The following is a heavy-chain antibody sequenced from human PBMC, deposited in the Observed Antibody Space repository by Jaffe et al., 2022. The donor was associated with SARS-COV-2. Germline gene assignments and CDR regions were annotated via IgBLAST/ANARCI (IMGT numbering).Heavy chain of an antibody. CDR1: GYTFTSYA. CDR3: ARSEVGATRFLAI. J-gene: IGHJ4*02. V-gene: IGHV1-3*01. CDR2: INAGNGNT. D-gene: IGHD1-26*01. Sequence: QVQLVQSGAEVKKPGASVKVSCKASGYTFTSYAMHWVRQAPGQRLEWMGWINAGNGNTKYSQKFQGRVTITRDTSASTAYMELSSLRSEDTAVYYCARSEVGATRFLAIWGQGTLVTVSS.